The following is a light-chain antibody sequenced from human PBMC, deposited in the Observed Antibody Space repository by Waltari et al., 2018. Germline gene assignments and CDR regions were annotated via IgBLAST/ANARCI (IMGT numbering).Light chain of an antibody. V-gene: IGKV1-39*01. CDR1: QSITIY. J-gene: IGKJ1*01. CDR2: ASS. Sequence: DIQMTQSPSSLSTSLGDRVTISCRASQSITIYLNWYHQKPGKAPELLIYASSHLQSGVSSRFSGSGSGTDFTLTISSMQPEDFGNYYCQQTDSTPWTFGQGTKVEIK. CDR3: QQTDSTPWT.